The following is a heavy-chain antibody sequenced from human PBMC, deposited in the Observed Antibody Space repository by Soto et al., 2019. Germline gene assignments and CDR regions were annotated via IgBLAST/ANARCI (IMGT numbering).Heavy chain of an antibody. CDR3: ARVVIMVRGYYNMDV. D-gene: IGHD3-10*01. CDR1: GFTFSSYP. CDR2: ISSNGGST. J-gene: IGHJ6*03. V-gene: IGHV3-64*07. Sequence: EVQLVESGGGLVQPGGSLRLSCAASGFTFSSYPMHWVRQAPGKGLDYVSAISSNGGSTYYADSVKGRFTISRDNSKNTLYLQMGSLRAEDMAVYYCARVVIMVRGYYNMDVWGKGTTVTVSS.